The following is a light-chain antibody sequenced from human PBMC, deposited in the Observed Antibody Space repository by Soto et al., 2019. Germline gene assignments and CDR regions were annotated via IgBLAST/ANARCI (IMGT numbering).Light chain of an antibody. CDR2: DAS. Sequence: IKMTQSPSSLSASVGGRVTITCQASEDISNYLNWYQQKPGKAPNVLISDASNLETGVPSRFSGSRSGTDFTFTISSLQPADIATYYCQQYADLPLPFGGGTKVEIK. CDR3: QQYADLPLP. V-gene: IGKV1-33*01. J-gene: IGKJ4*01. CDR1: EDISNY.